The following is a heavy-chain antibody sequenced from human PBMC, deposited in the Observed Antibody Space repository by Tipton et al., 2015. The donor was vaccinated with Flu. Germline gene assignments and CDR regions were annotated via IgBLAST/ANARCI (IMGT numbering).Heavy chain of an antibody. CDR1: GFTFSDYY. J-gene: IGHJ4*02. CDR2: ISSSDSII. D-gene: IGHD3-9*01. Sequence: SLRLSCAASGFTFSDYYMSWVRQAPGKGLEWVSHISSSDSIINYADSVKGRFTISKDNAKNSLYLQMNSLRAEDTAVYYCARGYDILTDGGGYFDYWGQGTLVTVSS. V-gene: IGHV3-11*04. CDR3: ARGYDILTDGGGYFDY.